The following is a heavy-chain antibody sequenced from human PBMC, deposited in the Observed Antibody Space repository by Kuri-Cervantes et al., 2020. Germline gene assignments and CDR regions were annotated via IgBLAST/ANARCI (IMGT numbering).Heavy chain of an antibody. D-gene: IGHD6-13*01. J-gene: IGHJ5*02. Sequence: ASVKVSCKASGYTFTSYYIHWVRQAPGQGLEWMGIINASGGSTSYAQKFQDRVTMTRDTSASTVYMHLSSLRSEDTAVYYCARQLVRVGATTTWGQGTLVTVSS. CDR1: GYTFTSYY. V-gene: IGHV1-46*01. CDR2: INASGGST. CDR3: ARQLVRVGATTT.